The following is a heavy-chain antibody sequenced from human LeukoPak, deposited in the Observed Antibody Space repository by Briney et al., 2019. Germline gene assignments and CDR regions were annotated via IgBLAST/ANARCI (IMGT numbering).Heavy chain of an antibody. CDR1: GFTFSSNY. CDR3: AKAAGHIVAVTASN. V-gene: IGHV3-23*01. D-gene: IGHD2-21*02. CDR2: ISGSGAGT. Sequence: PGGSLRLSCAASGFTFSSNYMSWVRQAPGKGLEGVSGISGSGAGTYYADSVKGRFSISRDNSKNTLYLQMNNLRAGDTAEYYCAKAAGHIVAVTASNWGQGTLVTVSS. J-gene: IGHJ4*02.